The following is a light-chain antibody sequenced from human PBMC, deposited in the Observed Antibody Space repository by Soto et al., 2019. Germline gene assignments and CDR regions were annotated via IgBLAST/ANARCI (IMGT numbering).Light chain of an antibody. J-gene: IGKJ2*01. V-gene: IGKV1-39*01. CDR2: AAS. Sequence: DIQMTQSPSSLSASVRDRVTITCRASHSISSDLNWYQQNPGKAPKLLIYAASSLQSVVPSRFSGSGSWTDFTRTIISLQPEDVATYYCQQSYSTPYAFGQGPKLEIK. CDR1: HSISSD. CDR3: QQSYSTPYA.